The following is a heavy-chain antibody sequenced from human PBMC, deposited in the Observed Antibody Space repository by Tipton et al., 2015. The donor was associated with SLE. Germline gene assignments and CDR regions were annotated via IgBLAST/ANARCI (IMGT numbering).Heavy chain of an antibody. CDR1: RGSISCHY. V-gene: IGHV4-59*05. Sequence: TLSLTCTVSRGSISCHYWSSFRQPPGKGMEWIASIHHSVNTYYNPSPKSRVTISVDTSKNQFSLKLSAVTAADTAVYYCARHRHLTLDAFDIWGQGTMVTVSA. CDR3: ARHRHLTLDAFDI. CDR2: IHHSVNT. J-gene: IGHJ3*02.